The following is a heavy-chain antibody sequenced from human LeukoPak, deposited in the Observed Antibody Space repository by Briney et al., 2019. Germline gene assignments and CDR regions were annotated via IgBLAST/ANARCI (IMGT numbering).Heavy chain of an antibody. CDR3: ARCHPYGDYLAPLDY. CDR1: GYTFTGYY. Sequence: ASVKVSCKASGYTFTGYYMHWMRQAPGQGLEWMGWINPNSGGTNYAQKFQGRVTMTRDTSISTAYMELSRLRSDDTAVYYCARCHPYGDYLAPLDYWGQGTLVTVSS. V-gene: IGHV1-2*02. D-gene: IGHD4-17*01. J-gene: IGHJ4*02. CDR2: INPNSGGT.